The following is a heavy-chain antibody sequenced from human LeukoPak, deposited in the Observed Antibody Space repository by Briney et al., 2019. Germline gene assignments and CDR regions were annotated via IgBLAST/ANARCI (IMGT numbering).Heavy chain of an antibody. J-gene: IGHJ4*02. Sequence: PGGFLRLSCAASGFTFDDYAMHWVRQAPGRGLGWVSGIRWNSGSIGYADSVKGRFTISRDNAKNSLYLQMNSLRAEVMALYYCAKDIGSIAASSPFFDFWGQGTLVTVSS. CDR3: AKDIGSIAASSPFFDF. V-gene: IGHV3-9*03. CDR2: IRWNSGSI. D-gene: IGHD6-6*01. CDR1: GFTFDDYA.